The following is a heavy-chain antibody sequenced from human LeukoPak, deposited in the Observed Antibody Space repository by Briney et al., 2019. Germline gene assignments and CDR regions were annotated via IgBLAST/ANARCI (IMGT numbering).Heavy chain of an antibody. CDR2: INPNSGGT. J-gene: IGHJ5*02. CDR1: GYTFTGYY. CDR3: SRAPAAVNWFDP. D-gene: IGHD6-13*01. Sequence: GASVKVSCKATGYTFTGYYTHWVRQAPGQGLERMGRINPNSGGTNYEQKFHGWVTMTREKPISTPIVVLSRLKSDYTAGVYWSRAPAAVNWFDPWGQGTLVTVSS. V-gene: IGHV1-2*04.